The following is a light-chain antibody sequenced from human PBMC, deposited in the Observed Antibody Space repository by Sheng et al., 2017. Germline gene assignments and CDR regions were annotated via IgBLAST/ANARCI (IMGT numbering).Light chain of an antibody. Sequence: QSVLTQPPSASGTPGQRVTISCSGSSSNIGNNFVYWYRQVVGTAPKLVIYSNNQRPSGVPDRFSGSKSGTSASLAISGLRSDDEGHYYCATWDDTVSGPLFGGGTKLTVL. V-gene: IGLV1-47*02. CDR1: SSNIGNNF. CDR2: SNN. CDR3: ATWDDTVSGPL. J-gene: IGLJ3*02.